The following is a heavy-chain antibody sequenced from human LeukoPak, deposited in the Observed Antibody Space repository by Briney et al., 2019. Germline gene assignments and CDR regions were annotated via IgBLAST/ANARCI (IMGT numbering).Heavy chain of an antibody. CDR2: IYYSGST. V-gene: IGHV4-30-4*08. D-gene: IGHD4-17*01. Sequence: SETLSLTCTVSSGSISSSSCYWGWIRQPPGKGLEWIGYIYYSGSTYYNPSLKSRVTISVDTSKNQFSLKLSSVTAADTAVYYCARVHDYGDYLDYWGQGTLVTVSS. CDR3: ARVHDYGDYLDY. J-gene: IGHJ4*02. CDR1: SGSISSSSCY.